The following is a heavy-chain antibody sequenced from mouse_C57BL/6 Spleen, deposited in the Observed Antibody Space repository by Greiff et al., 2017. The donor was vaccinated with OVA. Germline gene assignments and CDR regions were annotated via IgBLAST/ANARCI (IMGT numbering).Heavy chain of an antibody. CDR1: GYAFSSYW. V-gene: IGHV1-80*01. Sequence: LQESGAELVKPGASVKISCKASGYAFSSYWMNWVKQRPGKGLEWIGQIYPGDGDTNYNGKFKGKATLTADKSSSTAYMQLSSLTSEDSAVYFCARSGYYYGSSYDYWGQGTTLTVSS. CDR2: IYPGDGDT. CDR3: ARSGYYYGSSYDY. D-gene: IGHD1-1*01. J-gene: IGHJ2*01.